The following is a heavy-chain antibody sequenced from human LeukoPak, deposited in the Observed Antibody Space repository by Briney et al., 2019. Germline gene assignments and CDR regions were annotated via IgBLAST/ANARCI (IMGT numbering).Heavy chain of an antibody. J-gene: IGHJ4*02. D-gene: IGHD6-13*01. Sequence: TSETLSLTCTVSGASIIPYYWSWIRQPPGKGLDWIAYIHSNGNTGYNPSLKSRLTISVDTSKNHFSLKVTSMTTADTGVYYCARSLPGAIGAADFWGQGTLVTVSS. CDR2: IHSNGNT. V-gene: IGHV4-59*01. CDR3: ARSLPGAIGAADF. CDR1: GASIIPYY.